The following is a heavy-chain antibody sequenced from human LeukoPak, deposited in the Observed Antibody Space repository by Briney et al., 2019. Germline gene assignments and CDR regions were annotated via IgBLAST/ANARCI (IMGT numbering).Heavy chain of an antibody. J-gene: IGHJ4*02. Sequence: PGGSLRLSCVGSGFTFRSHAMSWVRQAPEKGLEFVSGIYENGGTTYYADSVKGRFTISRDNSKNTLYLQMNSLRAEDTAVYYCARASKEWYQLPPGNYWGQGTLVTVSS. CDR3: ARASKEWYQLPPGNY. V-gene: IGHV3-23*01. CDR1: GFTFRSHA. D-gene: IGHD2-2*01. CDR2: IYENGGTT.